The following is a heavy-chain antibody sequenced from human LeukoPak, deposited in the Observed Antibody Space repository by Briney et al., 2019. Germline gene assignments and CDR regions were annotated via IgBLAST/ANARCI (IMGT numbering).Heavy chain of an antibody. CDR3: ATEFYNNGYNF. V-gene: IGHV3-15*01. D-gene: IGHD5-24*01. CDR2: IKSRSDGGST. J-gene: IGHJ4*02. Sequence: GGSLRLSCAASGFTFSSAWLTWVRQPPGKGLEWVGHIKSRSDGGSTDYSAAVKGRFTVSRDDSRNMVHLQMNSLKTEDSAVYYCATEFYNNGYNFWGQGTPVTVFS. CDR1: GFTFSSAW.